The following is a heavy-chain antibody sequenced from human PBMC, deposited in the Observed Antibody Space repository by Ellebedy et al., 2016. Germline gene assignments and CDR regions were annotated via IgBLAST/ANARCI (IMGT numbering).Heavy chain of an antibody. CDR1: GFDFSAFY. Sequence: GESLKISCAASGFDFSAFYMSWIRQAPGKGLEWIAYITSDSIFTGYADSVRGRFTISRDNAQKSVYLQMDSLRVEDTAVYYCAAPVGADAFDIWGQGTMVTVSS. D-gene: IGHD3-3*01. V-gene: IGHV3-11*06. J-gene: IGHJ3*02. CDR2: ITSDSIFT. CDR3: AAPVGADAFDI.